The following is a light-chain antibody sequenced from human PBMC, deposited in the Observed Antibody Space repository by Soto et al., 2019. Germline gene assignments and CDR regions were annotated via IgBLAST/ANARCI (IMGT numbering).Light chain of an antibody. Sequence: EIMLKQSPGTLSLSQGERATLSCRASQSVIGRQLAWYQHKPGQAPRLLIYGASTRATGFPARFSGSGSGTEFTLTISSLQSEDFAVYYCQQYNNWPPITFGQGTLLEI. V-gene: IGKV3-15*01. J-gene: IGKJ5*01. CDR3: QQYNNWPPIT. CDR1: QSVIGRQ. CDR2: GAS.